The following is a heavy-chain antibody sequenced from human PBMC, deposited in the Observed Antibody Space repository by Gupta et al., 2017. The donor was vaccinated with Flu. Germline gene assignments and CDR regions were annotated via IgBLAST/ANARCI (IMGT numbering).Heavy chain of an antibody. CDR3: ARGSGVLRYFDWSNNT. CDR2: INPSGGST. J-gene: IGHJ5*02. Sequence: APGQGLEWMGIINPSGGSTSYAQKFQGRVTMTRDTSTSTVYMELSSLRSEDTAVYYCARGSGVLRYFDWSNNTWGQGTLVTVSS. V-gene: IGHV1-46*01. D-gene: IGHD3-9*01.